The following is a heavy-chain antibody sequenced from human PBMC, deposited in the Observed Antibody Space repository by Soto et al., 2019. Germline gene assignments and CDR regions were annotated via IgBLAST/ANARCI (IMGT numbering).Heavy chain of an antibody. CDR2: IKQDGSEK. V-gene: IGHV3-7*03. D-gene: IGHD5-12*01. CDR3: ARVDGGVVATPYFDY. J-gene: IGHJ4*02. Sequence: AGGSLRLSCAASGFTFSSYWMSWVRQAPGKGLEWVANIKQDGSEKYYVDSVKGRFTISRDNAKNSLYLQMNSLRAEDTAVYYCARVDGGVVATPYFDYWGQGTLVTVSS. CDR1: GFTFSSYW.